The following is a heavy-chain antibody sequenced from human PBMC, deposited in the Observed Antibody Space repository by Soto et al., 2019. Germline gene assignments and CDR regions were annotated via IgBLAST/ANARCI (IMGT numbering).Heavy chain of an antibody. CDR3: ARDGGRHSGGIDY. Sequence: QVQLVQSGAEVKKPGSSVKVSCTASGGTFSSYSINWVRQAPGHGLEWMGEIIPIFGTANYAQKFQGIVTITADESTSTAYMELSSLRSEDAAVYYCARDGGRHSGGIDYWGQGTLVTVSS. CDR2: IIPIFGTA. D-gene: IGHD1-26*01. J-gene: IGHJ4*02. V-gene: IGHV1-69*01. CDR1: GGTFSSYS.